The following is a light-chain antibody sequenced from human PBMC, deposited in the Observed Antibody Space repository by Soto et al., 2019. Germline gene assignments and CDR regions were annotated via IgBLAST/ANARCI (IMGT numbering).Light chain of an antibody. Sequence: EIVMTQSPATLSVSPGERATLSCRASQSVRSNLAWYQQKPGQSPRLLIYGASTRANGIPARFSGSGSGTQFTLTISSLQSEDFAVYYCQQYNNWPPAWTFGQGTKVDIE. J-gene: IGKJ1*01. V-gene: IGKV3-15*01. CDR2: GAS. CDR1: QSVRSN. CDR3: QQYNNWPPAWT.